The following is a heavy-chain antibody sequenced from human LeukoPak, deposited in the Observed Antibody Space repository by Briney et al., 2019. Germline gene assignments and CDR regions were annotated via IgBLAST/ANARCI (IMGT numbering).Heavy chain of an antibody. D-gene: IGHD3-16*01. CDR1: GFTFDVYA. J-gene: IGHJ6*03. CDR3: VRGTYHAYYMDV. Sequence: GGSLRLSCAASGFTFDVYALHWVRQAPGKGLEWVSGISWNSGSIDYADSVKGRFTISRDNAKNTVYLQTSSLTAEGTAVYYCVRGTYHAYYMDVWGKGATVTVSS. V-gene: IGHV3-9*01. CDR2: ISWNSGSI.